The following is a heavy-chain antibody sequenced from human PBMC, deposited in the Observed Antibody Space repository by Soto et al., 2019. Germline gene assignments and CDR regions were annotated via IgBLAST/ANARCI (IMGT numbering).Heavy chain of an antibody. CDR2: ISGSGGST. Sequence: GGSLRLSCAASGFTFSSYAMSWVRQAPGKGLEWVSAISGSGGSTYYADSVKGRFTISRDNSKNTLYLQMNSLRAEDTAVYYCAKDSNSGSYYRVPYYFDYWGQGTLVTVSS. CDR1: GFTFSSYA. CDR3: AKDSNSGSYYRVPYYFDY. J-gene: IGHJ4*02. D-gene: IGHD1-26*01. V-gene: IGHV3-23*01.